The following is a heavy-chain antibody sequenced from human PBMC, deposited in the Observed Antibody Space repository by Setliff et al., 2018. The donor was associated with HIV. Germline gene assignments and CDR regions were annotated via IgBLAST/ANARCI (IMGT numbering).Heavy chain of an antibody. CDR3: AGLVVIPAAIVHF. V-gene: IGHV4-59*11. Sequence: PSETLSLTCTVSGGSISNHYWSWIRQPPGRGLEWIGSIYYSGSTNYNPSLKSRVSISVDTSKNQFSLKLSSVTAVDTAVYYCAGLVVIPAAIVHFWGQGTLVTVSS. D-gene: IGHD2-2*01. CDR2: IYYSGST. J-gene: IGHJ4*02. CDR1: GGSISNHY.